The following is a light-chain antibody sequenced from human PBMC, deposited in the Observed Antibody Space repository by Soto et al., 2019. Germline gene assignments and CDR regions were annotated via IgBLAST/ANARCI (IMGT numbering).Light chain of an antibody. CDR2: GAS. Sequence: DIQMTQSPSAMSAAVGDRGTSTCRASQGIGNYLAWFQQKPGKVPKRLIYGASNLQSGVPSRFSGSGSGTEFTLTISSLQPEDFVTYYCLQHNSYPRTFGQGTKVDIK. CDR1: QGIGNY. V-gene: IGKV1-17*03. CDR3: LQHNSYPRT. J-gene: IGKJ1*01.